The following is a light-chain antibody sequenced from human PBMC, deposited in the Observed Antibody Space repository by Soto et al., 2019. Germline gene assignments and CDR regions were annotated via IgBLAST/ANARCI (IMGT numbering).Light chain of an antibody. V-gene: IGLV3-9*01. Sequence: SYELTQPPSVSVALGQTARITCGGNNIGRKNVHWYLQTPGQAPVLVIYRDSNRPSGIPERFSGSNSENTATLTISRAQAGDEADYYCQVWDSSTVIFGGGTKLTVL. CDR3: QVWDSSTVI. J-gene: IGLJ2*01. CDR2: RDS. CDR1: NIGRKN.